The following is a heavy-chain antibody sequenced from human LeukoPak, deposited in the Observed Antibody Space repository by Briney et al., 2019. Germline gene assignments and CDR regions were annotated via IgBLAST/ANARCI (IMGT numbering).Heavy chain of an antibody. CDR3: ARSDYCDSSGYCYHAFDI. J-gene: IGHJ3*02. Sequence: SGPTLVKPTQTLTLTCTFSGFSLSTSGAGVAWIRQPPGKALEWLALIYWNDDKHYSPSLKSGPTITKDTSKNQVVLTMTNMDPGDTATYYCARSDYCDSSGYCYHAFDIWGQGTMVTVSS. CDR2: IYWNDDK. V-gene: IGHV2-5*01. CDR1: GFSLSTSGAG. D-gene: IGHD3-22*01.